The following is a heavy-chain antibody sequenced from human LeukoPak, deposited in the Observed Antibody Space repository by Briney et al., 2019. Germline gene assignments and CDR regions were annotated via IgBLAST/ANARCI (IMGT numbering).Heavy chain of an antibody. CDR2: ISGSGGST. V-gene: IGHV3-23*01. CDR1: GFTFSSYA. CDR3: AKSYYDILTGPPEG. J-gene: IGHJ4*02. D-gene: IGHD3-9*01. Sequence: GGSLRLSCAVSGFTFSSYAMSWARQAPGKGLEWVSAISGSGGSTYYADSVKGRFTISRDNSKNTLYLQMNSLRAEDTAVYYCAKSYYDILTGPPEGWGQGTLVTVSS.